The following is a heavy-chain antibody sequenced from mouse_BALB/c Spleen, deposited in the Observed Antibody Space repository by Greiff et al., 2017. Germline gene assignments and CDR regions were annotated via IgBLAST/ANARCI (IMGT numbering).Heavy chain of an antibody. V-gene: IGHV1-9*01. CDR2: ILPGSGST. D-gene: IGHD3-2*01. CDR3: ARSRVQTARATFDD. Sequence: QVQLKESGAELMKPGASVKISCKATGYTFSSYWIEWVKQRPGHGLEWIGEILPGSGSTNYNEKFKGKATFTAATSSNTAYMQLSSLTSEDSAVYYCARSRVQTARATFDDWGEGTTLTVSS. CDR1: GYTFSSYW. J-gene: IGHJ2*01.